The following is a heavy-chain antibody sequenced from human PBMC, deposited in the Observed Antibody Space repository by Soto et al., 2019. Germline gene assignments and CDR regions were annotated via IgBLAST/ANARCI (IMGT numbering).Heavy chain of an antibody. CDR2: IIPIFGTA. Sequence: PSVKIGCKGAGCSLRSYTMRWARQDPGQGLEWMGGIIPIFGTADYAQKFQGRVTITADESTSTAYMELSSLRSEDTAVYYCASVETQRYYYGMDVWGQGPTVTVSS. CDR1: GCSLRSYT. CDR3: ASVETQRYYYGMDV. V-gene: IGHV1-69*13. D-gene: IGHD2-15*01. J-gene: IGHJ6*02.